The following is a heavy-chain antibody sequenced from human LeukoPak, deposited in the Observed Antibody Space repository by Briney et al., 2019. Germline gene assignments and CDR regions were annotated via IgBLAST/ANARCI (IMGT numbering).Heavy chain of an antibody. J-gene: IGHJ4*02. Sequence: GGSLRLSCAASGFTFSSYGMPWVRQAPGKGLEWVAFIRYDGSNKYYADSVKGRFTISRDNSKNTLYLQMNSLRAEDTAVYYCAKVSLEQWLVPYLDYWGQGTLVTVSS. CDR1: GFTFSSYG. D-gene: IGHD6-19*01. V-gene: IGHV3-30*02. CDR3: AKVSLEQWLVPYLDY. CDR2: IRYDGSNK.